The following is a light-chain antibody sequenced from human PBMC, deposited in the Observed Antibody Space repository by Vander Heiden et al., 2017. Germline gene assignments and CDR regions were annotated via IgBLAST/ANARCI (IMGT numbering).Light chain of an antibody. CDR2: CAS. V-gene: IGKV6-21*01. CDR3: HQSSSLPWT. CDR1: QSMGSS. J-gene: IGKJ1*01. Sequence: IVRIQSPDMQSVILKEKVTNTCRASQSMGSSLHWYQQKPDQSPKLLIKCASQTFSGIPSRFSGSGSGTDFTLTINSLEAEDSAAYYCHQSSSLPWTFGRGTKVEIK.